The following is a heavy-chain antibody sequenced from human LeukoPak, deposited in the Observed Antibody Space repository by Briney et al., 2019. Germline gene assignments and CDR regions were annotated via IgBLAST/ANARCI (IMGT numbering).Heavy chain of an antibody. CDR2: IWYDGSNK. J-gene: IGHJ4*02. V-gene: IGHV3-33*06. CDR1: GFTFSSYG. CDR3: AKGGRYFDWSTGDY. Sequence: GGSLRLSCAASGFTFSSYGMHWVRQAPGKGLEWVAVIWYDGSNKYYADSVKGRFTISRDNSKNTLYLQMNSLRAEDTAVYYCAKGGRYFDWSTGDYCGQGTLVTVSS. D-gene: IGHD3-9*01.